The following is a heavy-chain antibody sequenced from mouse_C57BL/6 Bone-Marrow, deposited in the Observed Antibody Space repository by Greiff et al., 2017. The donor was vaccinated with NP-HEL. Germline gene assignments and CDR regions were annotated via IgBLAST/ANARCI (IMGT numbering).Heavy chain of an antibody. CDR3: ALYYSNYAYAMDY. D-gene: IGHD2-5*01. CDR2: IDPNSGGT. V-gene: IGHV1-72*01. CDR1: GYTFTSYW. Sequence: QVQLKQPGAELVKPGASVKLSCKASGYTFTSYWMHWVKQRPGRGLEWIGRIDPNSGGTKYNEKFKSKATLTVDKPSSTAYMQLSSLTSEDSAVYYCALYYSNYAYAMDYWGQGTSVTVSS. J-gene: IGHJ4*01.